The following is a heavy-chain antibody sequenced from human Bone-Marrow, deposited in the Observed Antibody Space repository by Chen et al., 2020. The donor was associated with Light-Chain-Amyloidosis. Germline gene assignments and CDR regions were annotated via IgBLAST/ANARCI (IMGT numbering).Heavy chain of an antibody. V-gene: IGHV3-48*03. CDR3: ATTKGRWLPSY. CDR1: GFTFSSYD. J-gene: IGHJ4*02. D-gene: IGHD5-12*01. Sequence: EVQLVESGGGLVQPGGSLRLSCAASGFTFSSYDMNWVRQAPGKGLEWVSYISSSGSTIYYADSVKGRFTISRDNAKNSLYLQMNSLRAEDTAVYYCATTKGRWLPSYWGQGTLVTVSS. CDR2: ISSSGSTI.